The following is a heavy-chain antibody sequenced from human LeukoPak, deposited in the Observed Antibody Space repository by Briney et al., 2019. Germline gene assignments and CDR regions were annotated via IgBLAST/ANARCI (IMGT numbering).Heavy chain of an antibody. CDR3: ARGRYSSSWGGGWFDP. Sequence: SETLSLTCVVYGGSFSGYYWSWIRQPPGKGLEWIGEINHSGSTNYNPSLKSRVTISVDTSKNQFSLKLSSVTAADTAVYYCARGRYSSSWGGGWFDPWGQGTLVTVSS. J-gene: IGHJ5*02. D-gene: IGHD6-13*01. CDR2: INHSGST. V-gene: IGHV4-34*01. CDR1: GGSFSGYY.